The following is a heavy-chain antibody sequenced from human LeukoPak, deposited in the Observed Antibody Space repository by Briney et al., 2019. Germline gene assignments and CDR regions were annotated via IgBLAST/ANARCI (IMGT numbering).Heavy chain of an antibody. Sequence: GGSLRLSRAASGFTFSSYAMSWVRQAPGKGLEWVSGISGSGGSTYYADSVKGRLTISRDNSKNTLYLQMNSLRAEDTAVYYCAKGRYYGSGKWGYFEYWGQGTLVTVS. V-gene: IGHV3-23*01. CDR3: AKGRYYGSGKWGYFEY. CDR1: GFTFSSYA. CDR2: ISGSGGST. D-gene: IGHD3-10*01. J-gene: IGHJ4*02.